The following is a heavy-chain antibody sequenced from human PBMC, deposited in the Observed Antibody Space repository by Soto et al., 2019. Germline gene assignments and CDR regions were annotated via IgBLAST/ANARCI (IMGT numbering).Heavy chain of an antibody. D-gene: IGHD6-6*01. CDR2: INPNRGST. CDR1: GYTFTAYF. Sequence: QVQVVQSGSEVKKPGASVRVSCKASGYTFTAYFMHWVRQAPGQGLEWIGIINPNRGSTNYAQKFQGRVGLTWDTSTSTAYMDLSSLRSDDTAVYYCARAPFSSSSFFFDYCGRGNLLTVSS. J-gene: IGHJ4*02. V-gene: IGHV1-46*01. CDR3: ARAPFSSSSFFFDY.